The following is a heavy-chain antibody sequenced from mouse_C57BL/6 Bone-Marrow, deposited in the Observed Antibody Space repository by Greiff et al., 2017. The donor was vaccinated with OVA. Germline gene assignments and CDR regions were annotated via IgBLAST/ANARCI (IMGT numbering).Heavy chain of an antibody. CDR3: AREHYYGSSYGAY. V-gene: IGHV1-81*01. CDR2: IYPRSGNT. D-gene: IGHD1-1*01. Sequence: VKLQESGAELARPGASVKLSCKASGYTFTSYGISWVKQRPGQGLEWIGEIYPRSGNTYYNEKFKGKATLTADKSSSTAYMELRSLTSEDSAVYFCAREHYYGSSYGAYWGQGTLVTVSA. CDR1: GYTFTSYG. J-gene: IGHJ3*01.